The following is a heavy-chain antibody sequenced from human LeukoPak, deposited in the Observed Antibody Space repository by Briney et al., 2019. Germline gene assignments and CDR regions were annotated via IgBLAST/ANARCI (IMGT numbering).Heavy chain of an antibody. CDR1: VFTFSDYY. CDR3: GRSQNYNDSSGYSY. J-gene: IGHJ4*02. CDR2: ISSGGSTI. D-gene: IGHD3-22*01. V-gene: IGHV3-11*04. Sequence: GGSLRLSCAASVFTFSDYYMSWMRQAPGRGLEWVSYISSGGSTIKYADSVRGRFTVSRDNAKKSLYLQMNSLRAEDTAVYYCGRSQNYNDSSGYSYWGQGTLVTVSS.